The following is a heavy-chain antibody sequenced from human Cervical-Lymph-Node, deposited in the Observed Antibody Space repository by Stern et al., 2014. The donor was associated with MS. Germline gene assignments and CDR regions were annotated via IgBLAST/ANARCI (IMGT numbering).Heavy chain of an antibody. V-gene: IGHV1-69*14. CDR1: GDIFSTYS. J-gene: IGHJ6*02. CDR2: IIPKYGTT. CDR3: ARALPPAGYGMDF. D-gene: IGHD3-10*01. Sequence: QVQLVQSGAEVKKPGSSVKVSCKASGDIFSTYSITWVRQAPGQGLEWMGRIIPKYGTTNYAQKLQGRLTITPRTSTSKAYTDLSSRRSEDTAVFYCARALPPAGYGMDFWGQGTTVTVSS.